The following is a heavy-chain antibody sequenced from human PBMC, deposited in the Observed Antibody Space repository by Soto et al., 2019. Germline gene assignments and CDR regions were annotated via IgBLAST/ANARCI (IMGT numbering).Heavy chain of an antibody. CDR1: AGMPRPSEHH. D-gene: IGHD3-22*01. CDR2: IYYSGST. CDR3: AREYYDSSGPGAFDI. J-gene: IGHJ3*02. V-gene: IGHV4-30-4*08. Sequence: QAFSDSNTGSAGMPRPSEHHVCWLRQPPGKGLEWIGYIYYSGSTYYNPSLKSRVTISVDTSKNQFSLKLSSVTAADTAVYYCAREYYDSSGPGAFDIWGQGTMVT.